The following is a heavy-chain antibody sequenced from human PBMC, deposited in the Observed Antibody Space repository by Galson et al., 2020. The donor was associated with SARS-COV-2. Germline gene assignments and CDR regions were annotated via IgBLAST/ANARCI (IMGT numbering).Heavy chain of an antibody. V-gene: IGHV1-8*01. D-gene: IGHD2-2*02. CDR2: MNPNSGNT. Sequence: ASVKVSCKASGYTFTSYDINWVRQATGQGLEWMGWMNPNSGNTGYAQKFQGRVTMTRNTSISTAYMELSSLRSEDTAVYYCASGGYCSSTSCDKGPDYYYYYGMDVWGQGTTVTVSS. CDR1: GYTFTSYD. J-gene: IGHJ6*02. CDR3: ASGGYCSSTSCDKGPDYYYYYGMDV.